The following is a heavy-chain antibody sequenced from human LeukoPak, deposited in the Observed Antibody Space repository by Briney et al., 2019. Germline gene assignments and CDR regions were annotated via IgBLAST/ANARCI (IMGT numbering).Heavy chain of an antibody. CDR3: ARVKSDFTGFTYYYYGMDV. CDR2: IEQDGSQK. CDR1: GFIFSSYW. V-gene: IGHV3-7*01. Sequence: GGSLRLSCAASGFIFSSYWMSWVRQAPGKGLEWVANIEQDGSQKYYVDSVKGRFTISRDNAKNSLYLQMNSLRAEDTAVYYCARVKSDFTGFTYYYYGMDVWGQGTTVTVSS. D-gene: IGHD3-9*01. J-gene: IGHJ6*02.